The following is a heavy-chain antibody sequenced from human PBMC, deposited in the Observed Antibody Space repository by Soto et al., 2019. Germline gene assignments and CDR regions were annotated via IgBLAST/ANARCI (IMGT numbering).Heavy chain of an antibody. V-gene: IGHV1-18*01. Sequence: QVQLVQSGDEVKKPGASVRVSCKTSGYTFINYGITWVRQAPGQGLEWMGWLSAYNGDTSSSEKLQDRVTMTTYTSTNTVYMVLRSLTSDDTAVYYCARWSAIVGGAEAVDVWGQGIMVIVSS. CDR2: LSAYNGDT. CDR3: ARWSAIVGGAEAVDV. D-gene: IGHD1-26*01. J-gene: IGHJ3*01. CDR1: GYTFINYG.